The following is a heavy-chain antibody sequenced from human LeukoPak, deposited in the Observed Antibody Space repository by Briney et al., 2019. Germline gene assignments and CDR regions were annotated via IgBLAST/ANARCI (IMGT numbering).Heavy chain of an antibody. D-gene: IGHD6-13*01. CDR1: GFTFSSYR. V-gene: IGHV3-20*04. CDR2: INWNGGST. J-gene: IGHJ4*02. Sequence: GGSLRLSCAASGFTFSSYRMSWVRQAPGKGLEWVSGINWNGGSTGYADSVKGRFTISRDNAKNSLYLQMNSLRAEDTALYYCARIALVAAAGAFDYWGQGTLVTVSS. CDR3: ARIALVAAAGAFDY.